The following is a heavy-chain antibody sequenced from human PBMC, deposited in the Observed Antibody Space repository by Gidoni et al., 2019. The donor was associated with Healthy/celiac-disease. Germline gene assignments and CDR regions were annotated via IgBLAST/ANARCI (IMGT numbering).Heavy chain of an antibody. CDR2: ISGSGGST. CDR3: AKDGDSSGYYPSDFDY. V-gene: IGHV3-23*01. J-gene: IGHJ4*02. D-gene: IGHD3-22*01. CDR1: GFTLSSYA. Sequence: EVQLLESGGGWVQPGGSLRLSCAASGFTLSSYAMSWVRQAPGKGLEWVSAISGSGGSTYYADSVKGRFTISRDNSKNTLYLQMNSLRAEDTAVYYCAKDGDSSGYYPSDFDYWGQGTLVTVSS.